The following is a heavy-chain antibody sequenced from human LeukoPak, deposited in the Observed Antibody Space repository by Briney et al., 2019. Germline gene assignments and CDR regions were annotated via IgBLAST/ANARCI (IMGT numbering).Heavy chain of an antibody. D-gene: IGHD5-18*01. CDR3: ARERGYSYGTGWFDP. Sequence: PSETLSLTCTVPGGSVSSGSYYWSWIRQPPGKGLEWIGYIYYSGSTNYNPSLKSRVTISVDTSKNQFSLKLSSVTAADTAVYYCARERGYSYGTGWFDPWGQGTLVTVSS. CDR1: GGSVSSGSYY. J-gene: IGHJ5*02. V-gene: IGHV4-61*01. CDR2: IYYSGST.